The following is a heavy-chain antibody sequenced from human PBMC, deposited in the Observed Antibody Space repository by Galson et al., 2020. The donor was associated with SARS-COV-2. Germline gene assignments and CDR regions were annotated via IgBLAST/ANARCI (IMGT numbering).Heavy chain of an antibody. CDR3: ARSEGVTSFGVFIDYYYYGRDV. D-gene: IGHD3-3*01. J-gene: IGHJ6*02. V-gene: IGHV1-46*01. CDR1: GYTFTSYY. CDR2: INPSGGST. Sequence: ASVKVSCKASGYTFTSYYMHWVRQAPGQGLEWMGIINPSGGSTSYAQKFQGRVTMTRDTSTSTVYMELSSLRSEDTAVYYCARSEGVTSFGVFIDYYYYGRDVWGQGTTVTVSS.